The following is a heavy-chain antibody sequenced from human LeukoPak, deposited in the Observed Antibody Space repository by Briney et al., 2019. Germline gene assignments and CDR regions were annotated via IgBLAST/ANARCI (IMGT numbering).Heavy chain of an antibody. V-gene: IGHV3-74*01. CDR1: GFTFANYW. CDR3: AKDRHWGSSDY. J-gene: IGHJ4*02. Sequence: PGGSLRLACAASGFTFANYWMHWVRQVPGKGLVWVSRINKDGSSTNYADSVKGRFTISRDNAKNTLYLQMNSLRAEDTAVYYCAKDRHWGSSDYWGQGTLVTVSS. CDR2: INKDGSST. D-gene: IGHD7-27*01.